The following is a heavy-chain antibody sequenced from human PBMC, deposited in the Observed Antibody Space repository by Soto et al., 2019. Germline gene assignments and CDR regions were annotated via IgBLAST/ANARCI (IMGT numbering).Heavy chain of an antibody. CDR1: RFTFSDYS. D-gene: IGHD3-16*01. J-gene: IGHJ4*02. V-gene: IGHV3-11*01. Sequence: QVQLVESGGGLVKPGGSLRLSCAASRFTFSDYSMSWVRQAPGRGPEWVAYISTSASTTFYAGSVKGRFTITRDNTMSSLYLQMNSLRVEDAAIYYCVREGPRKGTYAFDYWGQGTLVTVSS. CDR3: VREGPRKGTYAFDY. CDR2: ISTSASTT.